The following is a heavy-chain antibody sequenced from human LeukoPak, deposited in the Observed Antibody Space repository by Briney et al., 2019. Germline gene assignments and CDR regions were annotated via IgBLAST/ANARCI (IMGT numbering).Heavy chain of an antibody. CDR3: AKDQLDHGDYYYYGMDV. CDR1: GFTFSSYA. D-gene: IGHD4-17*01. Sequence: GGSLRLSCAASGFTFSSYAMSWVRQAPGKGLERVSAISGSGGSTYYADSVKGRFTISRDNSKNTLYLQMNSLRAEDTAVYYCAKDQLDHGDYYYYGMDVWGQGTTVTVSS. CDR2: ISGSGGST. J-gene: IGHJ6*02. V-gene: IGHV3-23*01.